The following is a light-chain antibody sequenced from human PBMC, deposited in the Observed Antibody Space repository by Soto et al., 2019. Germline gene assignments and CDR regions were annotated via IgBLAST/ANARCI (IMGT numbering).Light chain of an antibody. Sequence: NQMTQSPSSLSASVGDRVTITCRASQSISSYLNWYQQKPGKAPKLLIYAASSLQSGVPSRFSGSGSGTDFTLTISSLQPEDFATYYCQQSYITLWT. CDR2: AAS. CDR3: QQSYITLWT. CDR1: QSISSY. J-gene: IGKJ1*01. V-gene: IGKV1-39*01.